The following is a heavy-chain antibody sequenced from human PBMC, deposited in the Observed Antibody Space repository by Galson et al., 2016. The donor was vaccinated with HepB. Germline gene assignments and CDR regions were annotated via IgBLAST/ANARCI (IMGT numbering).Heavy chain of an antibody. Sequence: SLRLSCAASGFTFSTYWMSWVRQAPGKGLEWVANIKQDGSEKYYVDSVKGRFTISRDNAKSSLYLQMNSLRADDTAVYYCAQYYYDSSGYLEYFQHWGQGTLVTVSS. CDR2: IKQDGSEK. J-gene: IGHJ1*01. CDR1: GFTFSTYW. D-gene: IGHD3-22*01. V-gene: IGHV3-7*03. CDR3: AQYYYDSSGYLEYFQH.